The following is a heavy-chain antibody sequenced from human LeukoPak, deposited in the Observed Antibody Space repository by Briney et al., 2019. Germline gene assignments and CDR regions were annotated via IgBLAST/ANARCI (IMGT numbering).Heavy chain of an antibody. D-gene: IGHD2-21*02. Sequence: ASVKVSCKASGYTFTGYLMHWVRQAPGQGLEWMGWINPNSGGTNSAQKFQGRVIMTRDTSISTAYMELSRLTSDDTAVYYCARAYCGGDCYQREKNWFDPWGQGTLVTVSS. J-gene: IGHJ5*02. CDR2: INPNSGGT. V-gene: IGHV1-2*02. CDR3: ARAYCGGDCYQREKNWFDP. CDR1: GYTFTGYL.